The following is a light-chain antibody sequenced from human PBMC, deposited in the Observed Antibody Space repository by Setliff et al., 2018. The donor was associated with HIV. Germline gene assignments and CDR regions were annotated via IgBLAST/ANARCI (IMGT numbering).Light chain of an antibody. CDR1: TSDIGAYTY. J-gene: IGLJ1*01. CDR2: DVD. V-gene: IGLV2-14*03. Sequence: ALTQPASVSGSPGQSITLSCTGTTSDIGAYTYVSWYRQHPGKAPQLIIYDVDKRPSGFSHRFSGSKSGNTASLTISGLQAEDEADYFCSSYINTFIFGGGTKVTVL. CDR3: SSYINTFI.